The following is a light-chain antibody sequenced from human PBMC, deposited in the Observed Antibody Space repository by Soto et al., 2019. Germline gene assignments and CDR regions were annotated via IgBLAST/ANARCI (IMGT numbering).Light chain of an antibody. Sequence: QSVLTQPAAVSGSPGQSITISCTGTSSDVGGYNFVSWYQQHPGKAPKLMIYEVSKRPSGVSNRFSGSKSGNTASLTISGLQAEDEADYYCSSYTSRSPYGFGSGTKVTVL. CDR3: SSYTSRSPYG. V-gene: IGLV2-14*01. CDR1: SSDVGGYNF. J-gene: IGLJ1*01. CDR2: EVS.